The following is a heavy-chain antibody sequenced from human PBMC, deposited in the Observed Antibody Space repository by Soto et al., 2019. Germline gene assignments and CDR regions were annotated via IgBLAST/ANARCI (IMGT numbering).Heavy chain of an antibody. Sequence: GGSLRLSCAASGFTLSDYSMHWVRQAPGKGLEWVAVIWYDGSNKYYADSVKGRFTISRDNSKNTLYLQMNSLRAEDTAVYYCARDYYDSSGSPDYWGQGTLVTVSS. CDR1: GFTLSDYS. CDR2: IWYDGSNK. D-gene: IGHD3-22*01. V-gene: IGHV3-33*08. CDR3: ARDYYDSSGSPDY. J-gene: IGHJ4*02.